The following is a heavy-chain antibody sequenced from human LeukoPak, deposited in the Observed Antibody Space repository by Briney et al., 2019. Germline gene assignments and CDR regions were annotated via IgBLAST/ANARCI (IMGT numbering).Heavy chain of an antibody. Sequence: SETLSLTCTVSGGSISSSSYYWGWIRQPPGKGLEWIGSIYYSGSTYYNPSLKSRVTISVDTSKNQFSLKLSSVTAADTAVYYCAREAVMGGSRYNWFDPWGQGTLVTVSS. CDR2: IYYSGST. CDR3: AREAVMGGSRYNWFDP. J-gene: IGHJ5*02. V-gene: IGHV4-39*07. D-gene: IGHD1-26*01. CDR1: GGSISSSSYY.